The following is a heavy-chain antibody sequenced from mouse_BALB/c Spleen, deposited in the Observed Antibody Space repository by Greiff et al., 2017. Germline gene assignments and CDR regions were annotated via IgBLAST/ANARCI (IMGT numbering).Heavy chain of an antibody. V-gene: IGHV1-7*01. J-gene: IGHJ3*01. D-gene: IGHD2-12*01. Sequence: QVQLKESGAELAKPGASVKMSCKASGYTFTSYWMHWVKQRPGQGLEWIGYINPSTGYTEYNQKFKDKATLTADKSSSTAYMQLSSLTSEDSAVYYCASLRRVAYWGQGTLVTVSA. CDR1: GYTFTSYW. CDR3: ASLRRVAY. CDR2: INPSTGYT.